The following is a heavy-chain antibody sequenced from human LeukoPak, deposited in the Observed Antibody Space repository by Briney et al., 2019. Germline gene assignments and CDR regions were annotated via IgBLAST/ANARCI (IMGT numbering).Heavy chain of an antibody. D-gene: IGHD3-9*01. J-gene: IGHJ5*02. CDR3: ARDLDYDILTGYPKNWFDP. Sequence: ASVKVSCKAAGYTFTGYYMHWVRQAPGQGLEWLGWIKPNSGGTNYAQKSQGRVTMTRDTSISTAYMELSRLRSDDTAVYYCARDLDYDILTGYPKNWFDPWGQGTLVTVSS. CDR2: IKPNSGGT. V-gene: IGHV1-2*02. CDR1: GYTFTGYY.